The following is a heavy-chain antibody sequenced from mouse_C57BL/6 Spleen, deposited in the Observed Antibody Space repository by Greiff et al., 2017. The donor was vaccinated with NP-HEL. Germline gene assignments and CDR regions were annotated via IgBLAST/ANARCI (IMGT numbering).Heavy chain of an antibody. CDR3: AIGGTDAMDY. D-gene: IGHD3-3*01. Sequence: QVHVKQSGAELVKPGDSVKVSCTASGFTFTSYWMHWVKQRPGQGLEWIGRIHPSDSDTNYNPKFKGKATLTEDKSSSTAYMQLSSLTSEDSAVYYCAIGGTDAMDYWGQGTSVTVSS. V-gene: IGHV1-74*01. J-gene: IGHJ4*01. CDR1: GFTFTSYW. CDR2: IHPSDSDT.